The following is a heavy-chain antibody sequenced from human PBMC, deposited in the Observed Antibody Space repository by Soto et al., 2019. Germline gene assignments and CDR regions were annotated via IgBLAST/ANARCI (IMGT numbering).Heavy chain of an antibody. CDR2: INVGTGYT. J-gene: IGHJ3*01. CDR1: GYTFTSDA. D-gene: IGHD3-22*01. CDR3: ARAGAWGSNYDDAAFDA. Sequence: VHLVQSRAEVKKPGASVKVSCRASGYTFTSDAMHWVRQAPGQGLEWMGWINVGTGYTTFSQKFQGRVSITSVKYASTAYMELSSLRSEDTAIYYCARAGAWGSNYDDAAFDAWGQGTKVTVSS. V-gene: IGHV1-3*01.